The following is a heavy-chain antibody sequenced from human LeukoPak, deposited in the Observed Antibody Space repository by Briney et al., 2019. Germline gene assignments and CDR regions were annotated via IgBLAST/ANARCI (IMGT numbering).Heavy chain of an antibody. V-gene: IGHV1-2*02. CDR2: INPNSGCR. D-gene: IGHD3-22*01. CDR3: ARGTYYRSGYYYGRVFED. CDR1: GYTFTDYY. Sequence: ASVKVSCKASGYTFTDYYMHWVRQAPGQGLEWMGWINPNSGCRNYAQKFQGRVTITRETSISTGYIELSRLRSDVPGLYLCARGTYYRSGYYYGRVFEDWGHGTLVTVSS. J-gene: IGHJ4*01.